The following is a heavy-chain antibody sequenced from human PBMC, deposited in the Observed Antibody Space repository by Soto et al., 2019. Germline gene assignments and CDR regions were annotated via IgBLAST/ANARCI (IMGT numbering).Heavy chain of an antibody. CDR1: GGSISSSSYY. CDR3: TGGVTIFGVEPSYYYYYGMDV. CDR2: IYYSGST. V-gene: IGHV4-39*01. D-gene: IGHD3-3*01. J-gene: IGHJ6*04. Sequence: PSETLSLTCTVSGGSISSSSYYWGWIRQPPGKGLEWIGSIYYSGSTYYNPSLKSRVTISVDTSKNQFSLKLSSVTAADTAVYYCTGGVTIFGVEPSYYYYYGMDVWGKGTTVTVSS.